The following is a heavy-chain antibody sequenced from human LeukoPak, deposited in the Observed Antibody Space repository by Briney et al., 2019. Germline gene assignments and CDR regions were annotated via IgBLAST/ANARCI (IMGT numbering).Heavy chain of an antibody. J-gene: IGHJ4*02. D-gene: IGHD4-17*01. CDR2: ISTQSGNT. CDR3: ARGAYGDK. CDR1: GYTLTSYG. Sequence: ASVKVSCKASGYTLTSYGINWMRQAPGQGLEWMGWISTQSGNTNYAQKVQGRLTLTTDRSTNTAYMELRSLRSNDTAVYYCARGAYGDKWGQGTMVTVSS. V-gene: IGHV1-18*01.